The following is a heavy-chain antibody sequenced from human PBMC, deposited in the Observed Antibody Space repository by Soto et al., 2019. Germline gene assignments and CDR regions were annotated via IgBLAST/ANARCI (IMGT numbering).Heavy chain of an antibody. CDR2: IIPIFGTA. CDR1: GGTFSSYA. D-gene: IGHD6-13*01. J-gene: IGHJ6*02. V-gene: IGHV1-69*13. Sequence: SVKVSCKASGGTFSSYAISWVRQAPGQGLEWMGGIIPIFGTANYAQKFQGRVTITADESTSTAYMELSSLRSEDTAVYYCARESSSWYTTYYYYYGMDVWGQGTTVTVS. CDR3: ARESSSWYTTYYYYYGMDV.